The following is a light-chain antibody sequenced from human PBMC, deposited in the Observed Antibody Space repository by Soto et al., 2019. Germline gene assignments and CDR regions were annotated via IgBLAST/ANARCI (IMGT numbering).Light chain of an antibody. CDR3: QHSKTWPP. CDR2: DIS. V-gene: IGKV3-15*01. Sequence: VMTQSPSTPSVSAGRRLTPSCRASQTVSRNLAWYKQRPGQSPRLLIYDISNRATGVPARFSGSGSETEFTLTIRSLKSEDFVVYFCQHSKTWPPFGQGQRLEF. CDR1: QTVSRN. J-gene: IGKJ5*01.